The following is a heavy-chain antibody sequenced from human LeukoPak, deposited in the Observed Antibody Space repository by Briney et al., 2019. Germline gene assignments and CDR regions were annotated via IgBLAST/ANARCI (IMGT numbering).Heavy chain of an antibody. D-gene: IGHD3-22*01. CDR2: IYYSGST. J-gene: IGHJ4*02. CDR1: GGSISSYY. V-gene: IGHV4-59*01. Sequence: SETLSLTCTVSGGSISSYYWSWIRQPPGKGLEWIGYIYYSGSTNYNPSLKSRVTISVGTSKNQFSLKLSSVTAADTAVYYCARHDSSGYFFYWGQGTLVTVSS. CDR3: ARHDSSGYFFY.